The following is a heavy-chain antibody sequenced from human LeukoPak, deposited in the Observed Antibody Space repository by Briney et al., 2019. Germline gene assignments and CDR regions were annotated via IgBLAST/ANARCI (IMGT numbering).Heavy chain of an antibody. CDR2: ISSSGSYT. CDR3: ARDGRGYYYGSLDY. Sequence: GGSLRLSCAASGFTFSDYYMSWIRQAPGKGLEWVSYISSSGSYTNYADSVKGRFTISRDNAKNSLYLQMKSLRAEDTAVYYCARDGRGYYYGSLDYWGQGTLVTVSS. J-gene: IGHJ4*02. V-gene: IGHV3-11*06. D-gene: IGHD3-10*01. CDR1: GFTFSDYY.